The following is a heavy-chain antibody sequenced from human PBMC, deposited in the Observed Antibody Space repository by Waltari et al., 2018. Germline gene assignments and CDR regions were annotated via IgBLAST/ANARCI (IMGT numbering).Heavy chain of an antibody. Sequence: QVQLVESGGALVKPGGSLRLSCAASGYTFIDSYMSWIRQAPGKGLEWISYINRSGYTVYYADSVRGRFTISRDNAKNSLFLQMNSLRAEDTAVYYCARGGALAIFRAMDYWGQGTLVTVSS. V-gene: IGHV3-11*04. J-gene: IGHJ4*02. CDR2: INRSGYTV. D-gene: IGHD3-3*01. CDR3: ARGGALAIFRAMDY. CDR1: GYTFIDSY.